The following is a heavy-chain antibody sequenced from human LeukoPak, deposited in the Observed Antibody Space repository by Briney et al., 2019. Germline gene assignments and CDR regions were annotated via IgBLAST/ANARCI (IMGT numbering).Heavy chain of an antibody. CDR2: INLNSGGT. CDR3: ARAQGYYYDSSGYYIFVY. J-gene: IGHJ4*02. CDR1: GYTFTGYY. D-gene: IGHD3-22*01. Sequence: GASVKVSCKASGYTFTGYYMHWVRQAPGQGLEWMGWINLNSGGTNYAQKFQGRVTMTRDTSISTAYMELSRLRSDDTAVYYCARAQGYYYDSSGYYIFVYWGQGTLVTVSS. V-gene: IGHV1-2*02.